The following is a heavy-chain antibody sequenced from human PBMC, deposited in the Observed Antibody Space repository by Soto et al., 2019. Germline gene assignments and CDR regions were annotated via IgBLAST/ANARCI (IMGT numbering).Heavy chain of an antibody. Sequence: QVQLVQSRGEVKKPGASVKVSCKTSGYSFTTYGISWVRQAPGQGLEWMGWISGYNGNTNYAQKLQGRVTMTTDTSTNTAYMELRSLRSDDTAVYYCAREGPAPYYYYCMDVWGQGSTVTVSS. CDR2: ISGYNGNT. CDR3: AREGPAPYYYYCMDV. J-gene: IGHJ6*02. V-gene: IGHV1-18*01. CDR1: GYSFTTYG.